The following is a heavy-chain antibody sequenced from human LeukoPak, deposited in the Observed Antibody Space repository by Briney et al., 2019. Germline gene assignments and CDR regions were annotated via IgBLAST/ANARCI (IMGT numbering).Heavy chain of an antibody. CDR3: ARSLEYSAYYYYYMDV. CDR1: GFTFSSYA. CDR2: ISSKGGST. J-gene: IGHJ6*03. D-gene: IGHD6-6*01. Sequence: GRSLRPSCAAFGFTFSSYAMRWVRQVHGRGLEYVSAISSKGGSTYYANSVKGRLTISRDNSRDTLYLQMGRLRAEDMAVYYCARSLEYSAYYYYYMDVWGKGTTVTVSS. V-gene: IGHV3-64*01.